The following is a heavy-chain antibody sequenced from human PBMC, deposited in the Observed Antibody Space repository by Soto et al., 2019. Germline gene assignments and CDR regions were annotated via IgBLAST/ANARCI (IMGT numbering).Heavy chain of an antibody. V-gene: IGHV3-64D*06. CDR2: ISSNGGST. CDR3: VKSRYCSSTSCWAFDY. D-gene: IGHD2-2*01. J-gene: IGHJ4*02. Sequence: PGGSLRLSCSASGFTFSSCAMHWVRQAPGKGLEYVSAISSNGGSTYYADSVKGRFTISRDNSKNTLYLQMSSLRAEDTAVYYCVKSRYCSSTSCWAFDYWGQGTLVTVSS. CDR1: GFTFSSCA.